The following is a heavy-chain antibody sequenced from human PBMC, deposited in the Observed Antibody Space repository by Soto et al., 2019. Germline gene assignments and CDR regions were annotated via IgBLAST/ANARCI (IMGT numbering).Heavy chain of an antibody. CDR1: GYSIRSAYY. V-gene: IGHV4-38-2*01. CDR3: ARAYCSSTTCPFDS. D-gene: IGHD2-2*01. Sequence: SETLSLTCAVSGYSIRSAYYWGWIRQPPGKGLEWIGSISHSGSTYYNPSLRSRVTISVDTSRNQFSLRLTSVTAADTAMYYCARAYCSSTTCPFDSWGQGTLVTVSS. J-gene: IGHJ4*02. CDR2: ISHSGST.